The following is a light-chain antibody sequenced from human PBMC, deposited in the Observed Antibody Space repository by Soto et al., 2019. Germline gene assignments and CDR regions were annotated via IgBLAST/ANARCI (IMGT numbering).Light chain of an antibody. CDR2: KAS. V-gene: IGKV1-5*03. CDR1: QSISSL. Sequence: DIQMTHSPYTLSASVGERVTITFRASQSISSLLAWYQQKPGKAPKLLIYKASSLESGVPSRFSGSGSGTEFTLTISSLQPDDFATYYCQQYNSYSPWTFGQGTKVDIK. CDR3: QQYNSYSPWT. J-gene: IGKJ1*01.